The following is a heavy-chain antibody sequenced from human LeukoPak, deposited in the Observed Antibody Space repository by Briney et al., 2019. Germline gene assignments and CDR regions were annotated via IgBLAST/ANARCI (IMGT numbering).Heavy chain of an antibody. J-gene: IGHJ5*02. CDR2: IYPGDSDT. V-gene: IGHV5-51*01. CDR3: ARHRSAGGQGNNWFDT. Sequence: GASLKISCKGSGYSFTSYWIGWVRHMPGKGLEWMGIIYPGDSDTIYSPAFQGQVTISADKSINTAYLQWSSLKASDTAIYYCARHRSAGGQGNNWFDTWGQGTLVTVSS. D-gene: IGHD1-26*01. CDR1: GYSFTSYW.